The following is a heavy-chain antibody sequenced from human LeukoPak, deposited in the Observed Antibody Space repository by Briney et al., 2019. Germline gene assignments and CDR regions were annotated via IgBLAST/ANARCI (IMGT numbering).Heavy chain of an antibody. CDR2: IYSGGST. Sequence: AGSLRLSCAASGFTVSSNYMSWVRQAPGKGLEWVSVIYSGGSTYYADSVKGRFTISRDNSKNALYLQMNSLRAEDTAVYYCARYGITGTSYDYWGQGTLVTVSS. CDR1: GFTVSSNY. CDR3: ARYGITGTSYDY. J-gene: IGHJ4*02. D-gene: IGHD1-7*01. V-gene: IGHV3-66*01.